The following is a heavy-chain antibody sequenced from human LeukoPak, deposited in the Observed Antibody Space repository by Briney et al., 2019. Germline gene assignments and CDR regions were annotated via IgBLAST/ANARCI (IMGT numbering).Heavy chain of an antibody. CDR2: VSYDGSNK. D-gene: IGHD5-24*01. J-gene: IGHJ4*02. V-gene: IGHV3-30*12. Sequence: GGSLRLSCAASGFSFSGYGMHWVRQAPGKGLEWVSLVSYDGSNKVYADSVKGRFTISRDNSRNTMYLQMDSLRDDDTGVYFCARTPSRDGYSHIDFWGQGALVTVSS. CDR3: ARTPSRDGYSHIDF. CDR1: GFSFSGYG.